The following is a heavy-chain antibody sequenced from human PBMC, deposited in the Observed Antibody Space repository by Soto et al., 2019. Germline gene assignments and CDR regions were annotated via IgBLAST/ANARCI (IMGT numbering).Heavy chain of an antibody. CDR1: GFTFSSYA. V-gene: IGHV3-23*01. J-gene: IGHJ6*02. Sequence: EVQLLESGGGLVQPGGSLRLSCAASGFTFSSYAMSWVRQAPGKGLEWVSAISGSGGSTYYADSGKGRFTISRDNSKNTLYLQMNSLRAEDTAGYYCAKQTYYDFWSDYYYYYGMDVWGQGTTVTVSS. CDR3: AKQTYYDFWSDYYYYYGMDV. CDR2: ISGSGGST. D-gene: IGHD3-3*01.